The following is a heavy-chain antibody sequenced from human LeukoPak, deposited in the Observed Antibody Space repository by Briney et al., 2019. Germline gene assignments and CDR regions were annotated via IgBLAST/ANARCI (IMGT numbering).Heavy chain of an antibody. D-gene: IGHD5-12*01. CDR1: GFTFSSYE. CDR3: ANGGYSGYEIDY. CDR2: ISSSGSTI. J-gene: IGHJ4*02. Sequence: GGSLRLSCVASGFTFSSYEMNWVRQAPGKGLEWVSYISSSGSTIYYADSVKGRFTISRDNSKNTLYLQMNSLRAEDTAVYYCANGGYSGYEIDYWGQGTLVTVSS. V-gene: IGHV3-48*03.